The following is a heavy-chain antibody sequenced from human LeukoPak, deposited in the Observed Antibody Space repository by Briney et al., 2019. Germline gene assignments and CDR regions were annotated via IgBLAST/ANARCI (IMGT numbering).Heavy chain of an antibody. CDR1: GYTFTSYG. CDR3: VRGFGDKRAYYYMDV. Sequence: ASVKVSCKASGYTFTSYGISWARQAPGQGLEWMGWISAYNGNTNYAQKLQGRVTMTTDKSTSTAYMELSSLRSEDTAVYYCVRGFGDKRAYYYMDVWGKGTTVTVSS. CDR2: ISAYNGNT. D-gene: IGHD3-10*01. J-gene: IGHJ6*03. V-gene: IGHV1-18*01.